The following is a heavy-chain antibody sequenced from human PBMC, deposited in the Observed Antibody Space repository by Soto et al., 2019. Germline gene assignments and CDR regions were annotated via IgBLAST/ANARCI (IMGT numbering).Heavy chain of an antibody. J-gene: IGHJ6*02. D-gene: IGHD3-22*01. V-gene: IGHV3-23*01. CDR2: ISGSGGST. CDR3: AKDLDSNRWLFPPGYYYYGMDV. CDR1: AFTFSSYA. Sequence: GGTMRLSCAASAFTFSSYAMSWVRQAPGKGLELVSAISGSGGSTYYADSVKGRFSISRDNSKNTLYLQMNSLRAEDTAVYYCAKDLDSNRWLFPPGYYYYGMDVWGQGTTVTVSS.